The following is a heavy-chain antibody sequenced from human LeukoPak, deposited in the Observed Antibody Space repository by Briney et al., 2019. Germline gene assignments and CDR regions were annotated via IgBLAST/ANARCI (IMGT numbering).Heavy chain of an antibody. CDR2: IYHSGST. Sequence: SGTLSLTCAVSGGSISSSNWWSWVRPPPGKGLEWIGEIYHSGSTNYNPSLESRVTISVDKSKNQFSLKLSSVTAADTAVYYCARAVYDYIWGSYRFDYWGQGTLVTVSS. CDR1: GGSISSSNW. J-gene: IGHJ4*02. D-gene: IGHD3-16*02. V-gene: IGHV4-4*02. CDR3: ARAVYDYIWGSYRFDY.